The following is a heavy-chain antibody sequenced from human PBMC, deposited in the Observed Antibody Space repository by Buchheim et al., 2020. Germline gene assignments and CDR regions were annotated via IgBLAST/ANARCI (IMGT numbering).Heavy chain of an antibody. D-gene: IGHD6-19*01. J-gene: IGHJ4*02. Sequence: EVQLVESGGGLVKPRESLRLSCAASGFTFSVYAMSWLRQAPGKGLEWVSSISSSGSYIYYADSLKGRFTISKDNAKNSVYLQMNSLRAEDTAVYYCARADTSGPYYFDSWGQGTL. CDR3: ARADTSGPYYFDS. CDR2: ISSSGSYI. CDR1: GFTFSVYA. V-gene: IGHV3-21*01.